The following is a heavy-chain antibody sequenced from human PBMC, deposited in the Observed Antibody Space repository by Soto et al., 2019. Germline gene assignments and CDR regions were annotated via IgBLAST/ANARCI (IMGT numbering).Heavy chain of an antibody. CDR1: GFTFSSYA. CDR3: AKEVYSSGWYGGWFDP. J-gene: IGHJ5*02. V-gene: IGHV3-23*01. Sequence: EVQLLESGGGLVQPGGSLRLSCAASGFTFSSYAMSWVRQAPGKGLEWVSAISDSGGSTYYADSVKGRFTISRDNSKNPQYLQMNSLRAEDTAVYYCAKEVYSSGWYGGWFDPWGQGTLVTVSS. CDR2: ISDSGGST. D-gene: IGHD6-19*01.